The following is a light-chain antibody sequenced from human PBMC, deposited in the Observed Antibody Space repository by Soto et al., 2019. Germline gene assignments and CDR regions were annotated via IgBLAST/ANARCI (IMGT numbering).Light chain of an antibody. Sequence: EIVMTQSPATLSVSPGERATLSCRASQSVRGNLAWYQQKPGQSPRLLIYGASSRATGIPARFSGSGSGTEFTLTISSLQSEDFAVYYCQQYNNWPFITLAKGHDWRLN. J-gene: IGKJ5*01. CDR1: QSVRGN. V-gene: IGKV3-15*01. CDR2: GAS. CDR3: QQYNNWPFIT.